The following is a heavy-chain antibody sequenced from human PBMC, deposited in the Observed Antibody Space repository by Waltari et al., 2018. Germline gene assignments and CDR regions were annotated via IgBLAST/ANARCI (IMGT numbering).Heavy chain of an antibody. CDR1: GFTFSSYA. V-gene: IGHV3-23*01. CDR3: ARAPMYSSGCFDY. J-gene: IGHJ4*02. CDR2: ISGSGGST. D-gene: IGHD6-19*01. Sequence: EVQLLESGGGLVQPGGSLRLSCAASGFTFSSYAMSWVRQAPGKGLEWVSAISGSGGSTYYADSVKGRFTISRDNSKNTLYLQMNSLRAEDTAVYYCARAPMYSSGCFDYWGQGTLVTVSS.